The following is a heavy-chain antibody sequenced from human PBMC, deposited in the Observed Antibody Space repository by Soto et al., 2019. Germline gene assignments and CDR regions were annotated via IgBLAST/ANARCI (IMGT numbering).Heavy chain of an antibody. CDR2: IYYSGST. CDR3: ARHPGFDWLYFDY. CDR1: GGSISSSSYY. D-gene: IGHD3-9*01. Sequence: SETLSLTCTVSGGSISSSSYYWGWIRQPPGKGLEWIGSIYYSGSTYYNPSLKSRVTISVDTSKNQFSLKLSSVTAADTAVYYCARHPGFDWLYFDYWGQGTLVTVSS. J-gene: IGHJ4*02. V-gene: IGHV4-39*01.